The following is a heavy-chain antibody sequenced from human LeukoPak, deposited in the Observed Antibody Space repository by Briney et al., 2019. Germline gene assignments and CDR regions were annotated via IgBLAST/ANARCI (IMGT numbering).Heavy chain of an antibody. CDR3: ARHYSGTYPFDY. CDR2: IYYSGST. V-gene: IGHV4-59*01. D-gene: IGHD1-26*01. Sequence: SETLSLTCTVSGGSISSYYWSWIRQPPGKGLEWIGYIYYSGSTNYNPSLKSRVTISVDTSKNQFSLKLSSVTAADTALYYCARHYSGTYPFDYWGQGTLVTVSS. J-gene: IGHJ4*02. CDR1: GGSISSYY.